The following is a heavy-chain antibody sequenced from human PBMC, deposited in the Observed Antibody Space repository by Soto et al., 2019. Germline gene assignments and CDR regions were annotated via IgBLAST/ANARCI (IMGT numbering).Heavy chain of an antibody. CDR1: GFTFSSYA. CDR3: AKWTAVGNYGSGSYHTSHNWFDP. D-gene: IGHD3-10*01. V-gene: IGHV3-23*01. J-gene: IGHJ5*02. Sequence: GGSLRLSCAASGFTFSSYAMSWVRQAPGKGLEWVSAISGSGGSTYYADSVKGRFTISRDNSKNTLYLQMNSLRAEDTAVYYCAKWTAVGNYGSGSYHTSHNWFDPWGQGTLVTVSS. CDR2: ISGSGGST.